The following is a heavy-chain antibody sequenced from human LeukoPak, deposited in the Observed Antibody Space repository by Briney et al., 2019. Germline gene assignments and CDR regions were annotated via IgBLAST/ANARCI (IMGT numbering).Heavy chain of an antibody. CDR2: IWYDGSNK. CDR3: ARDTVLAVAGTQGAFDI. J-gene: IGHJ3*02. D-gene: IGHD6-19*01. Sequence: QPGGSLRLSCAASGFTFSSYGMHWVRQAPGKGLEWAAVIWYDGSNKYYADSVKGRFTISRDNSKNTLYLQMNSLRAEDTAVYYCARDTVLAVAGTQGAFDIWGQGTMVTASS. V-gene: IGHV3-33*01. CDR1: GFTFSSYG.